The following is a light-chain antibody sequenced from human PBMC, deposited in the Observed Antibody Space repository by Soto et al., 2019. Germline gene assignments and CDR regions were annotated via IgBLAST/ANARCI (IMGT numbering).Light chain of an antibody. CDR2: DAA. J-gene: IGKJ4*01. CDR3: QKRSNWPLT. V-gene: IGKV3-11*01. CDR1: QSVSSY. Sequence: EIVLTQSPATLSLSPGERATLSCRASQSVSSYLAWYQQKPGQAPRLLIYDAANRAPGIPARFSGSGSGTDFTRTNSSLEPEDFAVYYCQKRSNWPLTFGGGTKVEIK.